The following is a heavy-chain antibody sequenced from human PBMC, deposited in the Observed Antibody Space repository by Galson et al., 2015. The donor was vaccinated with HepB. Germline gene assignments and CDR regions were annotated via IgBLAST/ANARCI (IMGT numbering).Heavy chain of an antibody. V-gene: IGHV3-7*03. Sequence: SLRLSCAASGFTFSSYWMSWVRQAPGKGLEWVANIKQDGSEKYYVDSVKGRFTISRDNAKNSLYLQMNSLRAEDTAVYYCARVSESLEAGTEYYFDYWGQGTLVTVSS. D-gene: IGHD6-19*01. CDR3: ARVSESLEAGTEYYFDY. CDR1: GFTFSSYW. J-gene: IGHJ4*02. CDR2: IKQDGSEK.